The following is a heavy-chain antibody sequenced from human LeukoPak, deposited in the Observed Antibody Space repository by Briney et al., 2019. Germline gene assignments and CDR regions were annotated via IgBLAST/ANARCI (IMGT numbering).Heavy chain of an antibody. D-gene: IGHD6-19*01. Sequence: SETLSLTCAVYSGSFSGYYWTWFRQPPGKGLEWIGEFNHNWGAKYNPSLKSRVTISVDTSKNQFSLKLSSVTAADTAVYYCARRSGWYPGNNWFDPWGQGTLVTVSS. CDR1: SGSFSGYY. CDR3: ARRSGWYPGNNWFDP. CDR2: FNHNWGA. J-gene: IGHJ5*02. V-gene: IGHV4-34*01.